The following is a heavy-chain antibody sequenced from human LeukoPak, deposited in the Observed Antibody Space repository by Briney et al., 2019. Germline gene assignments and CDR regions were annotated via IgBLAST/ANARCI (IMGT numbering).Heavy chain of an antibody. J-gene: IGHJ4*02. D-gene: IGHD4-11*01. CDR2: IDASGGAT. CDR3: AKGPYSRTYYFDY. Sequence: GGSLRLSCAASGFTFSNYAMSWVRQAPGKGLEWVSSIDASGGATYYADSVKGRFTISRDNSKNTFYPQMNSLRAEDTAVYYCAKGPYSRTYYFDYWGQGTLVTVSS. V-gene: IGHV3-23*01. CDR1: GFTFSNYA.